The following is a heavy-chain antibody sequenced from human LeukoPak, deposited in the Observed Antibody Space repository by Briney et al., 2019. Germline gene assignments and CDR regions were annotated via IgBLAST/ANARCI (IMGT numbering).Heavy chain of an antibody. V-gene: IGHV4-31*03. CDR3: ARVVFDSSADAFDI. Sequence: SQTLSLTCTVSGGSISSGGYYWSWIRQHPGKGLEWIGEINHSGSTNYNPSLKSRVTISVDTSKNQFSLKLSSVTAADTAVYYCARVVFDSSADAFDIWGQGTMVTVSS. D-gene: IGHD3-22*01. CDR2: INHSGST. J-gene: IGHJ3*02. CDR1: GGSISSGGYY.